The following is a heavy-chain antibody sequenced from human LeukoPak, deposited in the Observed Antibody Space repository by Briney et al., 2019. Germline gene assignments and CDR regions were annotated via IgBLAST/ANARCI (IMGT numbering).Heavy chain of an antibody. V-gene: IGHV3-43*01. J-gene: IGHJ4*02. D-gene: IGHD3-9*01. CDR1: GFTFDDYT. CDR2: FSWVGGST. Sequence: GGSLRLSCEASGFTFDDYTMHWVRQAPGKGLDWVSLFSWVGGSTYYADSVKGRFTISRDNSKNSPYLQMNSLRTEDTALYYCAKDQQLRYFDWLRHGPSYYFDYWGQGTLVTVSS. CDR3: AKDQQLRYFDWLRHGPSYYFDY.